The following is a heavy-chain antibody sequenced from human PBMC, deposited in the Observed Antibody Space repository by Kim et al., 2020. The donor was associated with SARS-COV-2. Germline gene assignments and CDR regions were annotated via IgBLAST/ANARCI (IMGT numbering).Heavy chain of an antibody. CDR3: ARRGYDYVWGSYRYIDY. J-gene: IGHJ4*02. Sequence: GESLKISCKGSGYSFTSYWISWVRQMPGKGLEWMGRIDPSDSYTNYSPSFQGHVTISADKSISTAYLQWSSLKASDTAMYYCARRGYDYVWGSYRYIDYWGQGTLVTVSS. V-gene: IGHV5-10-1*01. CDR2: IDPSDSYT. CDR1: GYSFTSYW. D-gene: IGHD3-16*02.